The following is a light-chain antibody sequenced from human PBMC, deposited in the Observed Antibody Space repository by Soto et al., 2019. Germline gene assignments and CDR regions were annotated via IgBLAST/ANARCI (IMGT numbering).Light chain of an antibody. V-gene: IGLV2-8*01. CDR2: EVS. CDR1: SSDVGAYKY. CDR3: TSYVGSNIWV. Sequence: QSALTQPPSASGSPGQSVTISCTGTSSDVGAYKYVSWYQQYPGKAPKLMIYEVSKRPSGVPDRFSGSKSDNTASLTVSGLQAEDEADYYCTSYVGSNIWVFGGGTKLTVL. J-gene: IGLJ3*02.